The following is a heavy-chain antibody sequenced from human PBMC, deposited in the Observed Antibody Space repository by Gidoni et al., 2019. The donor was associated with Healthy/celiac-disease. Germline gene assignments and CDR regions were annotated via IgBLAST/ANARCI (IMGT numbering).Heavy chain of an antibody. CDR2: ISSSSSYI. Sequence: EVQLVESGGGLVTPGGSLRLSCAATGFTFSSYSMNRVRQAPGKGLEWVSSISSSSSYIYYADSVMGRFTISRDNAKNSLYLQMNSLRAEDTAVFYCARAHSPYYFDYWGQGTLVTVSS. D-gene: IGHD5-18*01. CDR3: ARAHSPYYFDY. CDR1: GFTFSSYS. V-gene: IGHV3-21*01. J-gene: IGHJ4*02.